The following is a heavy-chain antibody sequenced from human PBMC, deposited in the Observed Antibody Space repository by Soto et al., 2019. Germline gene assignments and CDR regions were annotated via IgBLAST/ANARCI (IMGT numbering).Heavy chain of an antibody. CDR3: ARVAVTTLDY. J-gene: IGHJ4*02. CDR1: GFTFSSYA. Sequence: QVQLVESGGGVVQPGRSLRLSCAASGFTFSSYAMHWVRQAPGKGLEWVAVISYDGSNKYYADSVKGRFTISRDNSKNTLYLQMNSLRAEDTAVYYCARVAVTTLDYWGQGTLVTVCS. V-gene: IGHV3-30-3*01. D-gene: IGHD4-17*01. CDR2: ISYDGSNK.